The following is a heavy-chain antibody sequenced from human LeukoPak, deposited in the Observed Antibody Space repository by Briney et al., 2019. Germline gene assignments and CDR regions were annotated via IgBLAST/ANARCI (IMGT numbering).Heavy chain of an antibody. J-gene: IGHJ3*02. CDR2: ISAYNGNT. V-gene: IGHV1-18*01. CDR1: GYTFTSYG. Sequence: ASVKVSCKASGYTFTSYGISWVRQAPGQGLEWMGRISAYNGNTNYAQKLQGRVTMTTDTSTSTAYMELRSLRSDDTAVYYCARVYSSGPKDHDAFDIWGQGTMVTVSS. CDR3: ARVYSSGPKDHDAFDI. D-gene: IGHD6-19*01.